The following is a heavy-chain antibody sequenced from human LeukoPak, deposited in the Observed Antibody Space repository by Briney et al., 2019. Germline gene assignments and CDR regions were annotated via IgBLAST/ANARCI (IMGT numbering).Heavy chain of an antibody. D-gene: IGHD2-15*01. J-gene: IGHJ4*02. CDR2: IYYSGST. Sequence: SETLSLTCTVSGGSISSSSYYWGWIRQPPGKGLEWIGSIYYSGSTYYNPSLKSRVTISVDTSKNQFSLKLSSVTAADTAVYYCASGGVVAAILDYWGQGTLVTVSS. CDR1: GGSISSSSYY. V-gene: IGHV4-39*01. CDR3: ASGGVVAAILDY.